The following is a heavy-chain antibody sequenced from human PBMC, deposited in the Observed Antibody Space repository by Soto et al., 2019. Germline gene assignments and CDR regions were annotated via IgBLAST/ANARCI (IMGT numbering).Heavy chain of an antibody. CDR1: GDSISSFY. D-gene: IGHD3-22*01. J-gene: IGHJ3*02. CDR2: MYYSGST. CDR3: ARLNYFDGSGHNAFDI. Sequence: QVQLQESGPGLVKPSETLSLTCSVSGDSISSFYWSWIRQPPGKGLEWIGFMYYSGSTNYNPSLKSRVPISVDTSKNKFSLKLSSVIAADTAVYYCARLNYFDGSGHNAFDIWGQGTTVTVSS. V-gene: IGHV4-59*08.